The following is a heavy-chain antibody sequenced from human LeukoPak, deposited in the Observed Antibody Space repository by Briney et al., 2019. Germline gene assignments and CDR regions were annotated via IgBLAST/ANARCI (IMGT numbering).Heavy chain of an antibody. D-gene: IGHD3-9*01. J-gene: IGHJ3*02. Sequence: PSETLSLTCTVSGGSISSGGYYWSWIRQHPGKGLEWIGYIYYSGSTYYNPSLKSRVTISVDTSKNQFSLKLSSVTAADTAVYYCARAGSGILTGYSSPDAFDIWGQGTMVTVSS. CDR3: ARAGSGILTGYSSPDAFDI. CDR2: IYYSGST. V-gene: IGHV4-31*03. CDR1: GGSISSGGYY.